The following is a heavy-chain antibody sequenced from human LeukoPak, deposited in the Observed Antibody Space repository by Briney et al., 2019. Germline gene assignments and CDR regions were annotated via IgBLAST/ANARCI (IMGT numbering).Heavy chain of an antibody. J-gene: IGHJ4*02. D-gene: IGHD3-3*01. CDR3: ARDVKSGTYYFDY. V-gene: IGHV3-30*03. Sequence: GGSLRLSCAASGFIFSSYCMTWVRQAPGKGLEWVAVISYDGSNKYYADSVKGRFTISRDNSKDTLYLQMNSLRAEDTAVYYCARDVKSGTYYFDYWGQGTLVTVSS. CDR1: GFIFSSYC. CDR2: ISYDGSNK.